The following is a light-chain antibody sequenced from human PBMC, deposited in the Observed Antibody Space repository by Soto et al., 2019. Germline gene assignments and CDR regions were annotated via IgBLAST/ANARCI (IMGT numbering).Light chain of an antibody. CDR1: QGISSY. Sequence: QLTQSPSSLSASVGDRVTITCRASQGISSYLAWYQQKPGKAPKLLIYAASTLQSGVPSRFSGSGSGTDFTLTISSLQPEDFATYYCQQLNSYLPLTFGGGTKVEIK. V-gene: IGKV1-9*01. CDR2: AAS. J-gene: IGKJ4*01. CDR3: QQLNSYLPLT.